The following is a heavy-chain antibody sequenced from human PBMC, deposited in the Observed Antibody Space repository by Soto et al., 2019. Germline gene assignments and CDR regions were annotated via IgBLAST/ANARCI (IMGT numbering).Heavy chain of an antibody. Sequence: ASVKVSCKASGYTFTSYDINWVRQATGQGLEWMGWMNPNSGNTGYAQKFQGRVTMTRNTSISTAYMELSSLRSEDTVVYYCARGHGSSFCYYYMDVWGKGTTVTVSS. J-gene: IGHJ6*03. D-gene: IGHD6-13*01. V-gene: IGHV1-8*02. CDR2: MNPNSGNT. CDR1: GYTFTSYD. CDR3: ARGHGSSFCYYYMDV.